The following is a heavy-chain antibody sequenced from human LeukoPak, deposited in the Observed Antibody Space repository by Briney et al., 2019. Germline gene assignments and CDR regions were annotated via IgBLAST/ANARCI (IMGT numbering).Heavy chain of an antibody. V-gene: IGHV1-18*01. D-gene: IGHD2-2*01. CDR3: ARRDCSSSSRHYYYYYMDV. Sequence: VASVKVSCKASGYTFTSYGISWVRQAPGQGLEWMGWISAYNGNTNYAQKLQGRVTMTTDTSTSTAYMERRSLRADNTAVYYWARRDCSSSSRHYYYYYMDVWGQGTPVTVSS. CDR2: ISAYNGNT. CDR1: GYTFTSYG. J-gene: IGHJ6*02.